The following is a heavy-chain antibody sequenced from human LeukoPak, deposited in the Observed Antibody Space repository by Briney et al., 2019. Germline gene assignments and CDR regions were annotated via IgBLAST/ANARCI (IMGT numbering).Heavy chain of an antibody. CDR3: AKDREGDYGDY. D-gene: IGHD4-17*01. CDR1: GFTFSNSW. Sequence: GGSLRLSCAASGFTFSNSWMHWVRQAPGKGLVWVSHINSDGSSTSYADSVKGRFTISRDNSKNTLYLQMNSLRAEDTAVYYCAKDREGDYGDYWGQGTLVTVSS. J-gene: IGHJ4*02. CDR2: INSDGSST. V-gene: IGHV3-74*01.